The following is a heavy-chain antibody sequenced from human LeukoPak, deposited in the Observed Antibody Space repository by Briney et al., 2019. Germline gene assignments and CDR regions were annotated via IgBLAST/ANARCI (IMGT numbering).Heavy chain of an antibody. J-gene: IGHJ5*02. V-gene: IGHV4-59*11. CDR3: ASYGSGSYYWENWFDP. CDR1: GFTFSRHG. Sequence: GSLRLSCAASGFTFSRHGMNWVRQPPGKGLEWIGYIYYSGSTNYNPSLKSRVTISVDASKNQFSLKLSSVTAADTAVYYCASYGSGSYYWENWFDPWGQGTLVTVSS. D-gene: IGHD3-10*01. CDR2: IYYSGST.